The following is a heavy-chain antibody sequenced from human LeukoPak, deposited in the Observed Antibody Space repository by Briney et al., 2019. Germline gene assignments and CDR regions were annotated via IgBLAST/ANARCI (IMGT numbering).Heavy chain of an antibody. V-gene: IGHV6-1*01. CDR2: KYYRSQWYN. CDR1: GDSVSNNDGA. Sequence: QTLSLTCAISGDSVSNNDGAWNWIRQSPSRGLEWLGRKYYRSQWYNDYARSVMSRISVDPDTSKNQFSLQLRSVTPDDTAVYYCAGGYAFDVWGQGTTVIVSS. CDR3: AGGYAFDV. J-gene: IGHJ3*01.